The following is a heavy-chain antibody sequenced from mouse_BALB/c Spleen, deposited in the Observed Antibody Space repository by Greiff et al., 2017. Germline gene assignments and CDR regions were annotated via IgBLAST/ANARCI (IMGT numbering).Heavy chain of an antibody. CDR2: IDPENGNT. CDR3: ARLGYYGLYYFDY. CDR1: GFNIKDYY. J-gene: IGHJ2*01. D-gene: IGHD2-1*01. Sequence: EVKLQESGAELVRPGALVKLSCKASGFNIKDYYMHWVKQRPEQGLEWIGWIDPENGNTIYDPKFQGKASITADTSSNTAYLQLSSLTSEDTAVYYCARLGYYGLYYFDYWGQGTTLTVSS. V-gene: IGHV14-1*02.